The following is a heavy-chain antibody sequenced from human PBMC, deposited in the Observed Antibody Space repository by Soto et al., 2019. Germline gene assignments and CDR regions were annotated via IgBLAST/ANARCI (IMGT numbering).Heavy chain of an antibody. J-gene: IGHJ4*02. V-gene: IGHV3-33*01. CDR3: ARYYYDSSGYYPL. D-gene: IGHD3-22*01. CDR2: IWSDGSNE. CDR1: GFTFSSYG. Sequence: GGSLRLSCAASGFTFSSYGIHWVRQAPGKGLEWVAVIWSDGSNEYYADSVKGRFTISRDNSKNTLYLQMNSLRVEDTAVYYCARYYYDSSGYYPLWGQGTLVTVSS.